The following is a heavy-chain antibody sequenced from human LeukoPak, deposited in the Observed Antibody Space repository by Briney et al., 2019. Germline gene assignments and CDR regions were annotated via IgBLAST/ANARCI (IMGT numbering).Heavy chain of an antibody. J-gene: IGHJ4*02. Sequence: SQTLSLTCSVSGGSVSSGGSYWSWIRQHPGKGLEWIRYIYYSGYTFYSPSLKSRVFISLDTSKNLFSLKFNSVTAADTAVYYCARHESTNWYYYDSSGYPDYWGQGTLVTVSS. CDR3: ARHESTNWYYYDSSGYPDY. D-gene: IGHD3-22*01. CDR1: GGSVSSGGSY. CDR2: IYYSGYT. V-gene: IGHV4-31*03.